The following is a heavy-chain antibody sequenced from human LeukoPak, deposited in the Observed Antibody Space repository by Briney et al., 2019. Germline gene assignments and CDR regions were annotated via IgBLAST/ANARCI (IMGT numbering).Heavy chain of an antibody. CDR2: IKQDGSEK. V-gene: IGHV3-7*01. CDR1: GFTFRSYW. CDR3: AKEPPYYYDSSGFGFDY. J-gene: IGHJ4*02. D-gene: IGHD3-22*01. Sequence: GGSLRLSCAASGFTFRSYWMSWVRQAPGKGLEWVANIKQDGSEKYYVDSVKGRFTISRDNAKNSLYLQMNSLRAEDTAVYYCAKEPPYYYDSSGFGFDYWGQGTLVTVSS.